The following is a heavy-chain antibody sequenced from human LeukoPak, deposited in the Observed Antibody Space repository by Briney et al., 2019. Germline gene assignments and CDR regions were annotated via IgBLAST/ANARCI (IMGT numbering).Heavy chain of an antibody. J-gene: IGHJ4*01. CDR2: MSYDGSNK. CDR3: AKDSGGSVLED. D-gene: IGHD2-15*01. CDR1: GFIFSGSV. Sequence: PGGSVRLSCAASGFIFSGSVMHGVRQAPGKGLEWLAAMSYDGSNKYYGDSVKGRFTISRDNSENTLYLHMNSLRHDDTAVYYCAKDSGGSVLEDWGHGSLVIVSS. V-gene: IGHV3-30*18.